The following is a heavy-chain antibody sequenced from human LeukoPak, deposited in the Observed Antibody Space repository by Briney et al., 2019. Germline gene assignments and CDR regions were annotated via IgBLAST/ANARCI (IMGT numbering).Heavy chain of an antibody. Sequence: GESLKISCKGSGYSFTSYWIGWVRQMPGKGLEWMGIIYPGDSDTRYSPSFQGQVTISADKSISTAYLQWSSLKAADTAVYYCARLSGDPGIAAAGTRWFDPWGQGTLVTVSS. CDR3: ARLSGDPGIAAAGTRWFDP. V-gene: IGHV5-51*01. CDR1: GYSFTSYW. J-gene: IGHJ5*02. D-gene: IGHD6-13*01. CDR2: IYPGDSDT.